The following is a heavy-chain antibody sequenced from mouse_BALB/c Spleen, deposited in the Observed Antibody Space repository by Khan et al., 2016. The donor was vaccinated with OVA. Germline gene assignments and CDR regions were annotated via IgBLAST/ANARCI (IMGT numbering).Heavy chain of an antibody. CDR3: TRSGYGSFAY. Sequence: QVRLQQSGAELVKPGASVKLSCKASGYTFSSYYMYWVKQRPGQGLEWIGEINPNNGGTNFNEKFKSKAALTVDKSSTTAYMQLSSLTSEDSAVYYCTRSGYGSFAYWGQGTVVTVST. D-gene: IGHD2-2*01. CDR1: GYTFSSYY. CDR2: INPNNGGT. V-gene: IGHV1S81*02. J-gene: IGHJ3*01.